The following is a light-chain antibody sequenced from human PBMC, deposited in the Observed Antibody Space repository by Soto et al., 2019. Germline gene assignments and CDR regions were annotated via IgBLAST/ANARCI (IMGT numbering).Light chain of an antibody. V-gene: IGKV1-5*03. CDR1: RSISSW. Sequence: DIPMTQSPSTLSASVGDRVTITCRDSRSISSWLAWYQQKPGKAPKLLIYKASSLESGVPSRFSGSGSGTEFTLTISSLQPDDFATYYCQQYNSYSWTFGLGTKVEIK. J-gene: IGKJ1*01. CDR2: KAS. CDR3: QQYNSYSWT.